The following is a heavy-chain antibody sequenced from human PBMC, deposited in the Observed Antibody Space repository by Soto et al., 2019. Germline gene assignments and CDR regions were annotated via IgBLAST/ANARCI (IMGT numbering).Heavy chain of an antibody. CDR2: ISNGGSNK. V-gene: IGHV3-30*03. J-gene: IGHJ6*02. D-gene: IGHD6-19*01. CDR1: GFSFSTYC. CDR3: ARDQATPYCSGCDYYYYGMDV. Sequence: PVGSLRLSCAASGFSFSTYCRHWVRQAPGKGLEWVAFISNGGSNKYYADSVKGRSTISRDNSKNTLYLQMNSLRAEDTAVYYCARDQATPYCSGCDYYYYGMDVWGQGTTVTVSS.